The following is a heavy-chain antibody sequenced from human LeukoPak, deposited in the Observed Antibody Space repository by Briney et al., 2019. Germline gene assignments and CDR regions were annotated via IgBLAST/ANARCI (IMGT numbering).Heavy chain of an antibody. CDR1: GYTLTELS. D-gene: IGHD3-3*01. Sequence: AASVKVSCKVSGYTLTELSMHWVRQAPGQGLEWMGWISAYNGNTNYAQQLQGRVTMTTDTSTSTAYMELRSLRSDDTAVYYCARDVSDFRSFSKYYYMDVWGKGTTVTVSS. V-gene: IGHV1-18*01. CDR2: ISAYNGNT. CDR3: ARDVSDFRSFSKYYYMDV. J-gene: IGHJ6*03.